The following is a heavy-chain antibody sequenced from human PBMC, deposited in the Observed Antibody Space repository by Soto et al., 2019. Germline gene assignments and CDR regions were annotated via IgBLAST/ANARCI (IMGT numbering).Heavy chain of an antibody. CDR1: GFTFSTYW. CDR3: SRSLDS. CDR2: INQDGSEK. J-gene: IGHJ4*02. Sequence: GALRLSCAASGFTFSTYWMDWVRQTPGKGLEWVANINQDGSEKNYVDSVKGRFTIYRDNAKNSLYLQMSSLTAEDSALYYCSRSLDSWGQGTLVTVSS. V-gene: IGHV3-7*01.